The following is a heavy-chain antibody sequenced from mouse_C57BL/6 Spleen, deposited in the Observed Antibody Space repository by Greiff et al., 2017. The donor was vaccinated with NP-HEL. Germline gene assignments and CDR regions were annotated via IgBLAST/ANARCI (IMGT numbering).Heavy chain of an antibody. V-gene: IGHV2-5*01. Sequence: VQGVESGPGLVQPSQSLSITCTVSGFSLTSYGVHWVRQSPGKGLEWLGVIWRGGSTDYNAAFMSRLSITKDNSKSQVFFKMNSLQADDTAIYYCAKTDDGYYESFAYWGQGTLVTVSA. D-gene: IGHD2-3*01. CDR2: IWRGGST. J-gene: IGHJ3*01. CDR3: AKTDDGYYESFAY. CDR1: GFSLTSYG.